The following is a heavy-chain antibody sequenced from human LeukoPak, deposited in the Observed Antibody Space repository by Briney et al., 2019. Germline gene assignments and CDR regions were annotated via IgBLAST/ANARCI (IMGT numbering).Heavy chain of an antibody. CDR1: GYTFTSYD. V-gene: IGHV1-8*01. CDR3: ARFDFDNYYYYYYMDV. Sequence: ASVKVSCKASGYTFTSYDINWVRQATGQGLEWMGWMNPNSGNTGYAQKFQGRVTMTRNTSRSTAYMELSSLRSEDTAVYYCARFDFDNYYYYYYMDVWGKGTTLTVSS. D-gene: IGHD3-9*01. J-gene: IGHJ6*03. CDR2: MNPNSGNT.